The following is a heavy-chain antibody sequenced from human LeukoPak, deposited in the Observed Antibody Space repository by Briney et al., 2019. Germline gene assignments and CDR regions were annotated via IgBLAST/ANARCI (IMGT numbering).Heavy chain of an antibody. CDR2: ISSSSSTI. D-gene: IGHD2-2*01. V-gene: IGHV3-48*01. CDR3: ARVVPAAKAADWYFDL. CDR1: GFTFSSYS. J-gene: IGHJ2*01. Sequence: GGSLRLSCAASGFTFSSYSMNWVRQAPGKGLEWVSYISSSSSTIYYADSVKGRFTISRDNAKNSLYLQMNSLRAEDTAVYYCARVVPAAKAADWYFDLWGRGTLVTVSS.